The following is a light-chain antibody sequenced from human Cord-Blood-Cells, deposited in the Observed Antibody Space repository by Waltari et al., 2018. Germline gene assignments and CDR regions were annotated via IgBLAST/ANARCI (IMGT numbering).Light chain of an antibody. J-gene: IGKJ1*01. V-gene: IGKV3-11*01. CDR3: QQRSNWWT. CDR2: DAS. CDR1: QSVSSY. Sequence: EIVLTQSPATLSLSPGDRATLSCRASQSVSSYLAWYQQKPGQAPRLLIYDASNRATGIPARFSGSGSGTDFTLTISSVEPEDCAVYYCQQRSNWWTFGQGTKVEIK.